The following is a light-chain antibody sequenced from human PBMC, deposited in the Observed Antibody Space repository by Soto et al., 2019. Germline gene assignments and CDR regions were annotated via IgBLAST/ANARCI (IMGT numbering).Light chain of an antibody. CDR2: GIS. V-gene: IGLV2-14*01. J-gene: IGLJ2*01. CDR3: QSYNSSPTLV. Sequence: QSALTQPASVSGAPGQTITISCTGTSTNIGDGYYVSWYQQHPGTAPKLIIYGISNRPSGVSNRFSGSKSGNSASLTITGLQDEDEDDYYCQSYNSSPTLVFGGGTKLTVL. CDR1: STNIGDGYY.